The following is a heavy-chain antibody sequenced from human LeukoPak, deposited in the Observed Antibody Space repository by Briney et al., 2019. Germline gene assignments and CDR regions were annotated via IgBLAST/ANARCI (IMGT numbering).Heavy chain of an antibody. D-gene: IGHD3-9*01. V-gene: IGHV1-8*01. J-gene: IGHJ4*02. Sequence: ASVKVSCKASGYTFTSYDINWVRQATGQGLEWMGWMNPNSGNTGYAQKFQGRVTMTRNTSISTAYMELSSLRSEDTAVYYCARSPSDILTGYYTVYFDYWRQRTLVTVSS. CDR1: GYTFTSYD. CDR3: ARSPSDILTGYYTVYFDY. CDR2: MNPNSGNT.